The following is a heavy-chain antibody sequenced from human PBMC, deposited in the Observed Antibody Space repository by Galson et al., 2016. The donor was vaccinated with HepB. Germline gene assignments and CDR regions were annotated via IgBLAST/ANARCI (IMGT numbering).Heavy chain of an antibody. D-gene: IGHD6-25*01. CDR1: RFPFSSYW. CDR2: INPDGSEK. V-gene: IGHV3-7*01. Sequence: SLRLSCAASRFPFSSYWMSWVRQAPGKGLEWVANINPDGSEKYYVDSVKGRFTISRDNAMNSLYLQMNSLRAEETAVYYCARKLAAAAMKGWFDPWGQGTLVTVSS. CDR3: ARKLAAAAMKGWFDP. J-gene: IGHJ5*02.